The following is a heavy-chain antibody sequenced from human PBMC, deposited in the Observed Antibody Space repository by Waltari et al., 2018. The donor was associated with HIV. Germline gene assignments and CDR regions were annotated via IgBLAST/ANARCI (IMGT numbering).Heavy chain of an antibody. V-gene: IGHV4-39*01. J-gene: IGHJ5*02. CDR2: VYYSGKT. CDR1: GGSISRSRYY. Sequence: QLQLQESGPGLVKPSETLSLTCTVSGGSISRSRYYWGWIRQSPGKGLEWIGSVYYSGKTDYMPALKSRLTISIDTSKNQFSRRLSSVTAADTAVYYCARQNGVDFWSGYYFWGYWFDPWGQGTLVTVSS. D-gene: IGHD3-3*01. CDR3: ARQNGVDFWSGYYFWGYWFDP.